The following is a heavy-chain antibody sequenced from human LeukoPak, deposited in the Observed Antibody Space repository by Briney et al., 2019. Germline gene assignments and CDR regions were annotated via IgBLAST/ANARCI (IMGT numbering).Heavy chain of an antibody. Sequence: GGSLRLSCAASGFTVSSNYMSWVRQAPGKGLEWVSVIYSGGSTYYADSVRGRFTISRDNSKNTLHLQMNSLRAEDTAVYYCARGSVRIHTDWFDPWGQGTLVTVSS. CDR3: ARGSVRIHTDWFDP. V-gene: IGHV3-53*01. CDR2: IYSGGST. D-gene: IGHD5-18*01. CDR1: GFTVSSNY. J-gene: IGHJ5*02.